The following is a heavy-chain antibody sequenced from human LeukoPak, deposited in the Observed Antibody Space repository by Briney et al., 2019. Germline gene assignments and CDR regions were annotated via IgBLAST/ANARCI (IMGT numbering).Heavy chain of an antibody. D-gene: IGHD3-3*01. CDR3: ARGLTYYDFWSGSVEYFDY. CDR2: MNPNSGNT. V-gene: IGHV1-8*03. Sequence: ASVKVSCKASGYTFTSYDINWVRQATGQGLEWMGWMNPNSGNTGYAQKFQGRVTITMNTSISTAYMELSSLRSEDTAVYYCARGLTYYDFWSGSVEYFDYWGQGTLVTVSS. CDR1: GYTFTSYD. J-gene: IGHJ4*02.